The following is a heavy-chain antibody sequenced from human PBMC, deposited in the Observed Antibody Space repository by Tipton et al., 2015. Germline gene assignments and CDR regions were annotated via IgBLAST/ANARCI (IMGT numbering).Heavy chain of an antibody. Sequence: LRLSCTVSSDSISKYYWSWIRQPPGKELQWIGYIQYSGGTNYNPSLESRVSMSVDTSKNQFSLKLTSVTAADTAVYYCACQDYDSLTRDYQTVNYWGQGTLVTVSS. V-gene: IGHV4-59*08. CDR3: ACQDYDSLTRDYQTVNY. J-gene: IGHJ4*02. CDR2: IQYSGGT. D-gene: IGHD3-9*01. CDR1: SDSISKYY.